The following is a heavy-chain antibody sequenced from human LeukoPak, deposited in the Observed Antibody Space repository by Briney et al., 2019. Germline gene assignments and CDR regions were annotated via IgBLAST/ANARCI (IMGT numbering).Heavy chain of an antibody. Sequence: GASVKVSCKASGYTFTGYYMQWVRQAPGQGLEWMGWINPNSGGTNYAQKFQGRVTITRNTSISTAYMELSSLRSEDTAVYYCARVVIGYDYWGQGTLVTVSS. CDR1: GYTFTGYY. CDR2: INPNSGGT. CDR3: ARVVIGYDY. J-gene: IGHJ4*02. D-gene: IGHD3-22*01. V-gene: IGHV1-2*02.